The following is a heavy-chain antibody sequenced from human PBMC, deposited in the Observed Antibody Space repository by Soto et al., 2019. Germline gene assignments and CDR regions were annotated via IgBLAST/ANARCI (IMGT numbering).Heavy chain of an antibody. V-gene: IGHV4-31*03. CDR1: GGSISSGGYY. CDR2: IYYSGST. D-gene: IGHD3-10*01. Sequence: PSETLSLTCIVSGGSISSGGYYWSWIRQHPGKGLEWIGYIYYSGSTYYNPSLKSRVTLSVDTSKNQFSLKLSSVTAADTAVYYCARDWKLHAGPTATMVRGVSSFYGMDVWGQGTTVTVS. J-gene: IGHJ6*02. CDR3: ARDWKLHAGPTATMVRGVSSFYGMDV.